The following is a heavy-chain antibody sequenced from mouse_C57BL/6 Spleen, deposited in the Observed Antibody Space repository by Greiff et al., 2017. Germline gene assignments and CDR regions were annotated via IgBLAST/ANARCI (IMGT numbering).Heavy chain of an antibody. J-gene: IGHJ3*01. Sequence: ESGPGLVKPSQSLSLTCSVTGYSITSGYYWNWIRQFPGNKLEWMGYISYDGNNNFNPSLKNRISITRDTSKNQFFLKLNSVTTEDTATYYCARERNYYGCSYGFAFWGQGTLVTVSA. CDR3: ARERNYYGCSYGFAF. CDR2: ISYDGNN. D-gene: IGHD1-1*01. V-gene: IGHV3-6*01. CDR1: GYSITSGYY.